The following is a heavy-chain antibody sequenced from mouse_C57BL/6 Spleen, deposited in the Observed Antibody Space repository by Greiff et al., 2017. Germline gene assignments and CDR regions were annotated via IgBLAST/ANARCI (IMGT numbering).Heavy chain of an antibody. CDR2: FYPGSGSI. CDR1: GYTFTEYT. Sequence: VQLQQSGAELVKPGASVKLSCKASGYTFTEYTIHWVKQRSGQGLEWIGWFYPGSGSIQYNEKFKDKATLTADTSSSTAYMELSSLTSEDSAVXFFARQTSLSTVVAYYYYAMDYWGKGTSVTVSS. D-gene: IGHD1-1*01. V-gene: IGHV1-62-2*01. J-gene: IGHJ4*01. CDR3: ARQTSLSTVVAYYYYAMDY.